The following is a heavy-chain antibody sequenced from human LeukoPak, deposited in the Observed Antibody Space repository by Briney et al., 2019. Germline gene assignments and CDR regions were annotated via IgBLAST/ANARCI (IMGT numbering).Heavy chain of an antibody. CDR2: ISGSGGST. J-gene: IGHJ4*02. CDR3: AKASNYQLRFHYFDY. Sequence: GGSLRLSCAASGVTFSAYSMSWVRQAPGKGLEWVSAISGSGGSTYYADSVKGRFTISRDNSKNTLYLQMNSLRAEDTAVYYCAKASNYQLRFHYFDYWGQGTLVTVSS. CDR1: GVTFSAYS. D-gene: IGHD3-3*01. V-gene: IGHV3-23*01.